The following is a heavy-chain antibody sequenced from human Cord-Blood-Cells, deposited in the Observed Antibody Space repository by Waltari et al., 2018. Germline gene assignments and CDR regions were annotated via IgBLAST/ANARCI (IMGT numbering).Heavy chain of an antibody. CDR2: INPSGGST. V-gene: IGHV1-46*01. CDR1: GYPFTSYY. J-gene: IGHJ3*02. D-gene: IGHD6-13*01. Sequence: QVQLVQSGAEVQKPGASVKASCKASGYPFTSYYMHWVRQAPGQGLEWMGIINPSGGSTSYAQKFQGRVTMTRDTSTSTVYMELSSLRSEDTAVYYCARDSSSWYGGGAFDIWGQGTMVTVSS. CDR3: ARDSSSWYGGGAFDI.